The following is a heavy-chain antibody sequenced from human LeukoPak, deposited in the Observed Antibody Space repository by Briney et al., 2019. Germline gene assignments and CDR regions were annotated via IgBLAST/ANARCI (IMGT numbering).Heavy chain of an antibody. CDR3: AKEYSSSWYYFDY. Sequence: GGSLRLSCAASGFTFSSYAMSWVRQAPGKGLEWVSAISSSGGGTYYADSVKGRFTISRDNSKNKLYLQMNNLRAEDTAVYYCAKEYSSSWYYFDYWGQGTLVTVSS. CDR2: ISSSGGGT. D-gene: IGHD6-13*01. CDR1: GFTFSSYA. J-gene: IGHJ4*02. V-gene: IGHV3-23*01.